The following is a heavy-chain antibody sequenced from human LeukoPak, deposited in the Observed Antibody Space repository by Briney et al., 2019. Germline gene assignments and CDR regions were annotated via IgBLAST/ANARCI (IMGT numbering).Heavy chain of an antibody. CDR1: EYTFTGYY. V-gene: IGHV1-2*02. J-gene: IGHJ6*03. CDR3: ARGGPSGYDHRRWHYYYMDV. CDR2: IDPNTGDS. Sequence: ASVKVSCKASEYTFTGYYIHWVRQAPGQGLEWMGWIDPNTGDSNYVQKFQGRVTMTRDTSISTAYMGLSSLRYDDTAVYYCARGGPSGYDHRRWHYYYMDVWGKGTTVTVSS. D-gene: IGHD5-12*01.